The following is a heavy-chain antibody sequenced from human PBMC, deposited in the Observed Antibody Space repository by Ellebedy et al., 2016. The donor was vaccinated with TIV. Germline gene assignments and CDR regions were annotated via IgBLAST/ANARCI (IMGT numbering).Heavy chain of an antibody. V-gene: IGHV3-48*01. Sequence: GGSLRLSCAASGFSFRSYGMNWVRQAPGKGLEWVSYISSSSSTMYYADSVKGRFTISRDDAKNSLYLQMNSLRAEDTAVYYCARVSTSWYTDYWGQGTLVTVSS. CDR1: GFSFRSYG. J-gene: IGHJ4*02. CDR2: ISSSSSTM. D-gene: IGHD2-2*02. CDR3: ARVSTSWYTDY.